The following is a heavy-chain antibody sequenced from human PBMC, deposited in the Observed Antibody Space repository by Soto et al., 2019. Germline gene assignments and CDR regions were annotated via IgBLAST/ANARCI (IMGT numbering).Heavy chain of an antibody. D-gene: IGHD3-22*01. CDR3: ARVNPTYDSSGYYSWYFDL. V-gene: IGHV1-69*12. J-gene: IGHJ2*01. CDR1: GGTFSSYA. Sequence: QVQLVQSGAEVKKPGSSVKVSCKASGGTFSSYAISWVRQAPGQGLEWMGGIIPIFGTANYAQKFQGRVTITADESTSTAYMELSSLRSEDTAVYYCARVNPTYDSSGYYSWYFDLWGRGTLVTVSS. CDR2: IIPIFGTA.